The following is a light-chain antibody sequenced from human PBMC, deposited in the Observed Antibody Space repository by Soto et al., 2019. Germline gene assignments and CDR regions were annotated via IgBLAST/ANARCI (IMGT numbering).Light chain of an antibody. CDR2: TAS. CDR3: QQYYSYPRT. CDR1: QSISKY. J-gene: IGKJ1*01. V-gene: IGKV1-39*01. Sequence: DIQMTQSPSSLSASVGDRVTLTCRASQSISKYLNWYQQKPGKAPKLLIYTASSLQSGVPSRFSGSGSGTDFTLTISCLQSEDFATYYCQQYYSYPRTFGQGTKVDIK.